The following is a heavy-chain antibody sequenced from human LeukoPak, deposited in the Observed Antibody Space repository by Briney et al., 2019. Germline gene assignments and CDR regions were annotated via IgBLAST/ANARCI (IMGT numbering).Heavy chain of an antibody. CDR1: GFTFSSYA. CDR3: ARSLSRLGELASLDY. Sequence: VGSLRLSCVASGFTFSSYAMHCVRQAPDKGLEWGAVISYDGSNKYYADSVKGRFTISRDNSKNTLYLQMNSLRAEDTAVYSCARSLSRLGELASLDYWGQGTLVTVSS. CDR2: ISYDGSNK. V-gene: IGHV3-30*04. J-gene: IGHJ4*02. D-gene: IGHD3-16*02.